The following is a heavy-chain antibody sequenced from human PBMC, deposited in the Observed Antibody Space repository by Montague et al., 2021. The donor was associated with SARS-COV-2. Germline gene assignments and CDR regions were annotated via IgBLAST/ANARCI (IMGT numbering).Heavy chain of an antibody. D-gene: IGHD2-15*01. Sequence: SETLSLTCTVSGGSISSFYWSWFRQPPGKGLEWIGHISDSGSTNYNPSLTSRVTMSVDTSKNQFSLKVNPVTAADTAVYYCARHYSATLPAVYWGQGTLVTVSS. CDR3: ARHYSATLPAVY. J-gene: IGHJ4*02. CDR2: ISDSGST. V-gene: IGHV4-59*08. CDR1: GGSISSFY.